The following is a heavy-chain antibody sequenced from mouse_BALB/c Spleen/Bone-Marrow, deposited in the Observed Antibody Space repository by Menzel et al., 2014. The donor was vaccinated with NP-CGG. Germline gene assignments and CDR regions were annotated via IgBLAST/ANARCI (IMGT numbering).Heavy chain of an antibody. CDR3: ARSGKVRNAMDY. CDR1: GYTFTDHA. CDR2: ISGYYGDA. J-gene: IGHJ4*01. V-gene: IGHV1S137*01. Sequence: VQLVESGAKLVRPGASVKISCKGSGYTFTDHAIHWVKRSHAKSLEWIGVISGYYGDAIYNQKFKGKATMTVDKSSSTAYMELARLTSEDSAIYYCARSGKVRNAMDYWGQGTSVTVSS. D-gene: IGHD2-14*01.